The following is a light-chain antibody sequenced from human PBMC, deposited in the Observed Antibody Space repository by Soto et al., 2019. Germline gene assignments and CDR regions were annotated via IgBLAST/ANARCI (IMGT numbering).Light chain of an antibody. Sequence: DIVMTQSPDSLAVSLGERATINCKSSQSVLYSSNNKNYLAWYQQKPGQPPKLLIYWASTRDSGVPDFFSGRGSGKDFTRTISSLQAEDAVVYYCQQYYSTPPTFGQGTKVEIK. J-gene: IGKJ1*01. V-gene: IGKV4-1*01. CDR2: WAS. CDR1: QSVLYSSNNKNY. CDR3: QQYYSTPPT.